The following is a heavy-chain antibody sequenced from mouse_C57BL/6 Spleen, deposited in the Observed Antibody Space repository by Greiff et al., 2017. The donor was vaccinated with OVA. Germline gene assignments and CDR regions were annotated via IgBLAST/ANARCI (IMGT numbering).Heavy chain of an antibody. CDR3: ARGCYVDD. CDR1: GYTFSGYW. CDR2: IYPGDGDT. J-gene: IGHJ1*03. Sequence: QVQLKQSGPELVKPGASVKISCKASGYTFSGYWMNWVKQRPGQGLEWIGRIYPGDGDTYYNEKFKGKATMTADKSSSTAYMQLSSLTSEDSAVYFCARGCYVDDWGKGTTVTVSS. V-gene: IGHV1-82*01.